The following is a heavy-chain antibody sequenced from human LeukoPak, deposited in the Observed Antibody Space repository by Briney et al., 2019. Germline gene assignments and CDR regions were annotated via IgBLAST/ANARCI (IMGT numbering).Heavy chain of an antibody. D-gene: IGHD4-11*01. J-gene: IGHJ4*02. CDR3: ARDEAYSSFDY. CDR2: ISPDGGDK. Sequence: GGSLRLSCGGFGFTFSNAWMTWIRQAPGKGLEWVATISPDGGDKNYVDSVKGRFTISRDNAKNSLYLQMNDLTTEDTAVYFCARDEAYSSFDYWGQGTLVTVSS. V-gene: IGHV3-7*01. CDR1: GFTFSNAW.